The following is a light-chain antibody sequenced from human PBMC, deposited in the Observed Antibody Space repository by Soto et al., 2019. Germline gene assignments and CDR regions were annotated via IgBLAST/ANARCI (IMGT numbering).Light chain of an antibody. V-gene: IGLV1-40*01. CDR2: GNS. J-gene: IGLJ2*01. CDR3: QSYDRSLSVV. Sequence: QSVLTQPPSVSGAPGQRVTISCTGSSSNIGAGYDVHWYQQLPGTAPKLHIYGNSNRPSGVPDRCSGSKSGTSASLAITGLQAEDEADYYCQSYDRSLSVVFGGGTKLTVL. CDR1: SSNIGAGYD.